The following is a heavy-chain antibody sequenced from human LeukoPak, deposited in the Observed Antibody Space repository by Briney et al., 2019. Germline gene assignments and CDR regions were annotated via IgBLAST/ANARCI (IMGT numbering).Heavy chain of an antibody. V-gene: IGHV4-39*07. J-gene: IGHJ4*02. CDR1: GGSISSSSYY. CDR3: ARNSSGWYY. CDR2: IYYSGST. D-gene: IGHD6-19*01. Sequence: PSETLSLTCTVSGGSISSSSYYWGWIRQPPGKGLEWIGSIYYSGSTYYNPSLKSRVTISVDTSKNQFSLKLSSVTAADTAVYYCARNSSGWYYWGQGTLVTVSS.